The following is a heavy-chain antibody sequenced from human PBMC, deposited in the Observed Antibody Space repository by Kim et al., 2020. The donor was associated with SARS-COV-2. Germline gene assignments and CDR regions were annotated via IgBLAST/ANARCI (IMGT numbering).Heavy chain of an antibody. CDR3: ARGVAATGY. J-gene: IGHJ4*02. V-gene: IGHV4-59*09. D-gene: IGHD2-15*01. CDR2: GST. Sequence: GSTNYTPSLKSRVPISVDTSKNQFSLKLSSVTAADTAVYYCARGVAATGYWGQGTLVTVSS.